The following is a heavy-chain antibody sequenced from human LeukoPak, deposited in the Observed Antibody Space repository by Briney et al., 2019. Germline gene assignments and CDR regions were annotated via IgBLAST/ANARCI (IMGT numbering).Heavy chain of an antibody. Sequence: ASVKVSCKASGYTFTSYGISWVRQAPGQGLEWMGWISGYNGYTNYAQKLQGRVTMTTDTSTSTAYMELRSLRSDDTAVYYCARDAAYCGGDCPDPYYYYYMDVWGKGTTVTVSS. CDR2: ISGYNGYT. J-gene: IGHJ6*03. CDR1: GYTFTSYG. V-gene: IGHV1-18*01. D-gene: IGHD2-21*02. CDR3: ARDAAYCGGDCPDPYYYYYMDV.